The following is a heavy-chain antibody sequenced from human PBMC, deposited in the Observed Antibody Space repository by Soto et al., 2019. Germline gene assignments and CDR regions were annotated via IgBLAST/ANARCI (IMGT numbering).Heavy chain of an antibody. J-gene: IGHJ4*02. V-gene: IGHV3-30*18. CDR1: GFTLSHYD. CDR2: VSYDGSNK. D-gene: IGHD1-26*01. CDR3: AKGELINPQFFEF. Sequence: QVQLVESGGGVVKPGRSLRLSCVASGFTLSHYDMNWVRQAPGKGLEWVAVVSYDGSNKYYGDSVRGRFTISRDNSKNTLYLQMTSLRAEDTVVYYCAKGELINPQFFEFWGQGALVTVSS.